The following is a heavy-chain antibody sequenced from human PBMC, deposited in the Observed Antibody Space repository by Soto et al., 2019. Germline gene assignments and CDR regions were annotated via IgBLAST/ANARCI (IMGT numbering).Heavy chain of an antibody. J-gene: IGHJ5*02. D-gene: IGHD2-15*01. Sequence: QVQLQESGPGLVKPSQTLSLTCTVSGGSISSGGYYWSWIRQHPGKGLEWIGYIYYSGSTYYNPSLKSRVTISVDTSKTQFSLKLSSVTAADTAVYYGARVRYCSGGSCYPRFDPWGQGTLVTVSS. V-gene: IGHV4-31*03. CDR1: GGSISSGGYY. CDR2: IYYSGST. CDR3: ARVRYCSGGSCYPRFDP.